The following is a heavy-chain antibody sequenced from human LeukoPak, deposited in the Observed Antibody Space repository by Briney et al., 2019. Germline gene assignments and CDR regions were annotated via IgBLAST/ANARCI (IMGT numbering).Heavy chain of an antibody. CDR3: AGAYYDYVWGSYRFDY. Sequence: PSETLSLTCTVSGGSISSYYWSWIRQPPGKGLGWIGYIYYSGSTNYNPSLKSRVTISVDTSKNQFSLKLSSVTAADTAVYYCAGAYYDYVWGSYRFDYWGQGTLVTVSS. CDR2: IYYSGST. D-gene: IGHD3-16*02. J-gene: IGHJ4*02. V-gene: IGHV4-59*01. CDR1: GGSISSYY.